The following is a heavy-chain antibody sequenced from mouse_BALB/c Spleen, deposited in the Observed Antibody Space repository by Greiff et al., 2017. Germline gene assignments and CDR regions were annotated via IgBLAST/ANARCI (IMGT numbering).Heavy chain of an antibody. CDR2: ISNGGGST. D-gene: IGHD2-10*01. CDR1: GFSFSSYT. J-gene: IGHJ4*01. CDR3: ASTYYGNEEAMDY. V-gene: IGHV5-12-2*01. Sequence: EVQLVESGGGLVQPGGSLKLSCAASGFSFSSYTMPWVRQTPEKRLEWVAYISNGGGSTYYPDTVKGRFTISRDKAKNTLYLQMSSLKTEDTAMYYGASTYYGNEEAMDYWGQGTSVTVSS.